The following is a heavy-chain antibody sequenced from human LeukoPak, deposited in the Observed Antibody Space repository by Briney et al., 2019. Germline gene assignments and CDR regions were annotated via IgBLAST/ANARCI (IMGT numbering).Heavy chain of an antibody. Sequence: SETLSLTCTVSDGSISSYSWSWIRQPPGKGLEWIGSIYHSGDTYYNPSLKSRVTISVDTSKNQFSLKLDSVTAADTAVYYCAKGTSSGWYYFDYWGQGTLVTVSS. V-gene: IGHV4-59*04. D-gene: IGHD6-19*01. CDR3: AKGTSSGWYYFDY. CDR1: DGSISSYS. CDR2: IYHSGDT. J-gene: IGHJ4*02.